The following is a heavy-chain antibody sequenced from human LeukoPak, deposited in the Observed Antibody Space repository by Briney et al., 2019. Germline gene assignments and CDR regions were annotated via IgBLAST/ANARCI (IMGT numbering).Heavy chain of an antibody. CDR1: GFTFDDYG. D-gene: IGHD3-9*01. CDR2: INWNGGST. V-gene: IGHV3-20*04. Sequence: GGSLRLSCAASGFTFDDYGMSWVRQAPGKGLEWVSGINWNGGSTGYADSVKGRFTISRDNAKNSLYLQMNSLRAEDTALYYCARAFGGDDILTGYYNWGPGTLVTVSS. J-gene: IGHJ4*02. CDR3: ARAFGGDDILTGYYN.